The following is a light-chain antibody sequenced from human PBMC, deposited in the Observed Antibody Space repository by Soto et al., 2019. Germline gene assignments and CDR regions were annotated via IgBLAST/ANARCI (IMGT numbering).Light chain of an antibody. Sequence: DIQMTQSPSSLSASVGDRVTITCRASQSISSYLNWYQQKPGKAPKLLIYAASSLQSGVPSRFSGSGSRTDFTLTISSLQPEDFATYYCQQSYSTLWTFGQGTKLEIK. J-gene: IGKJ2*02. CDR2: AAS. V-gene: IGKV1-39*01. CDR3: QQSYSTLWT. CDR1: QSISSY.